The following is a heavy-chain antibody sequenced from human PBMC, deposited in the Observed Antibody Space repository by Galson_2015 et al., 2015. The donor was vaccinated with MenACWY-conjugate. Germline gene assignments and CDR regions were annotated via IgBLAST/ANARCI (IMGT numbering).Heavy chain of an antibody. CDR3: ARGHYGMDV. V-gene: IGHV3-7*03. CDR1: GFTFRNYW. CDR2: IKKDGSEK. Sequence: SLRLSCAASGFTFRNYWMTWVRQAPGKGLEWVDSIKKDGSEKYYVDSVKGRFTISRANTQNSMYLEMNSLRAEDTDVYYCARGHYGMDVWGQGTTVTASS. J-gene: IGHJ6*02.